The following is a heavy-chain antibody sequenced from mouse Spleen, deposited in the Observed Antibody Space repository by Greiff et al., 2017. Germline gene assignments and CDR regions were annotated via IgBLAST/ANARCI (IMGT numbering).Heavy chain of an antibody. V-gene: IGHV5-17*01. Sequence: EVKLQESGGGLVKPGGSLKLSCAASGFTFSDYGMRWVRQAPEKGLEWVAYISSGSSTIYYADTVKGRFTISRDNAKNTLFLQMTSLRSEDTAMYYCATTPSMDYWGQGTSVTVSS. CDR2: ISSGSSTI. CDR3: ATTPSMDY. CDR1: GFTFSDYG. D-gene: IGHD4-1*02. J-gene: IGHJ4*01.